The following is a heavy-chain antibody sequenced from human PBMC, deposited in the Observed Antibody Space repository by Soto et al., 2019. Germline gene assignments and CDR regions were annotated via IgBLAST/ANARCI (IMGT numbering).Heavy chain of an antibody. Sequence: ASETLSLTCTVSGGSISSDYWSWIRQQPGKGLEWIGYIHYSGSSYYNPSLKSRVTISVDMSKNQLSLKLSSVTVADTAVYYCARFYGTNYYYYYMDVWGKGTTVT. CDR1: GGSISSDY. D-gene: IGHD4-17*01. CDR3: ARFYGTNYYYYYMDV. CDR2: IHYSGSS. J-gene: IGHJ6*03. V-gene: IGHV4-59*13.